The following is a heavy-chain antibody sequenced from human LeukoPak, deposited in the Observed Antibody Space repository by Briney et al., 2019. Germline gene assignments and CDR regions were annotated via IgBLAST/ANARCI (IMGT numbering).Heavy chain of an antibody. Sequence: SGTLSLTCTVSGGSIRGVDYYCSWSRHPPGKGLEWIGYTYYSGSTYYNPSLNSRATISVDTSKNHFSMKLPSVTPARTAVSYCARPYYYDSRIDPWGQGTLVTVSS. CDR1: GGSIRGVDYY. CDR2: TYYSGST. CDR3: ARPYYYDSRIDP. V-gene: IGHV4-30-4*01. J-gene: IGHJ5*02. D-gene: IGHD3-22*01.